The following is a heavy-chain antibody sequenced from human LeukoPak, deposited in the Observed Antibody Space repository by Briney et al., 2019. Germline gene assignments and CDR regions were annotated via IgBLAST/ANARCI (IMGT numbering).Heavy chain of an antibody. CDR3: ARPPGQQRYCFDY. Sequence: ASVKVSCKASGYTFTDYYMHWVRQAPGQGLEWMGWIDTKSGGTVYAQNFQGRVTMTRDTSISTAYMELSSLRSDDTAVYYCARPPGQQRYCFDYWGQGTLVTVSS. CDR1: GYTFTDYY. V-gene: IGHV1-2*02. D-gene: IGHD6-13*01. CDR2: IDTKSGGT. J-gene: IGHJ4*02.